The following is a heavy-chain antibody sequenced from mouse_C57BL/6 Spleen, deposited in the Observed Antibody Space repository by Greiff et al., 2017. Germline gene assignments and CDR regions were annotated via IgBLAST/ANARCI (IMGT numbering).Heavy chain of an antibody. V-gene: IGHV1-69*01. Sequence: QVQLQQPGAELVMPGASVKLSCKASGYTFTSYWMHWVKQRPGQGLEWIGEIDPSDSYTNYNQKFKGKSTLTVDKSSSTAYMQLSSLTSEDSAVYYGARRYYYGSRYYFDYWGQGTTLTVSS. CDR1: GYTFTSYW. J-gene: IGHJ2*01. D-gene: IGHD1-1*01. CDR3: ARRYYYGSRYYFDY. CDR2: IDPSDSYT.